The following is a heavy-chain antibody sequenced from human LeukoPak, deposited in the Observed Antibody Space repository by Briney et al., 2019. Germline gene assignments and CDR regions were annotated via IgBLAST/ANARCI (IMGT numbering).Heavy chain of an antibody. D-gene: IGHD5-12*01. CDR2: INPNSGGT. CDR3: APLSYSGYDQGFDY. CDR1: GYTFTGYY. Sequence: ASVKVSCKASGYTFTGYYMHWVRQAPGQGLEWMGWINPNSGGTNYAQKFQGRVTMTRDTSISTAYMELSRPRSDDTAVYYCAPLSYSGYDQGFDYWGQGTLVTVSS. V-gene: IGHV1-2*02. J-gene: IGHJ4*02.